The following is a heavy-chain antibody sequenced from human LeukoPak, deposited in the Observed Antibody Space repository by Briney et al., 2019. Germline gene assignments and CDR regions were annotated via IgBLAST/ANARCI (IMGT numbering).Heavy chain of an antibody. V-gene: IGHV3-64*01. CDR1: GFTFRIYA. CDR3: ARGYYGSGSYYPNWFDP. J-gene: IGHJ5*02. D-gene: IGHD3-10*01. Sequence: VGPLRLSSAASGFTFRIYAMDWGRHGPGKGLEYVSTISSNGGSTYYAISVKGTFTISRDNSKNTLYLQMGSLRAEDTAVYYCARGYYGSGSYYPNWFDPWGQGTLVTVSS. CDR2: ISSNGGST.